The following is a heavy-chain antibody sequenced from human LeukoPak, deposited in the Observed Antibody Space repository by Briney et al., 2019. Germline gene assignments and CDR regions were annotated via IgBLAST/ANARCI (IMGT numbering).Heavy chain of an antibody. Sequence: SSETLSLTCAVYGGSFSGYYWSWIRQPPGKGLEWIGEINHSGSTNYNPSLKSRVTISVDTSKNQFSLKLSSVTAADTAVYYCAREAESYYYDSSGYYQGYWGQGTLVTVSS. V-gene: IGHV4-34*01. CDR3: AREAESYYYDSSGYYQGY. J-gene: IGHJ4*02. CDR1: GGSFSGYY. CDR2: INHSGST. D-gene: IGHD3-22*01.